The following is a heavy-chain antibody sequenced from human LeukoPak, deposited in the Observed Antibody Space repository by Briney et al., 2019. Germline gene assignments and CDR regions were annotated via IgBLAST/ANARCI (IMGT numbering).Heavy chain of an antibody. D-gene: IGHD6-19*01. CDR2: ISGRGSGGTT. CDR1: GFTFSSSA. V-gene: IGHV3-23*01. J-gene: IGHJ4*02. Sequence: PGGSLRLSCAASGFTFSSSAMSWVRQAPGKGLEWVSNISGRGSGGTTYYADSVKGRFTISRDNSKNTLYLQMNSLRAEDTAVYYCAKSGISGSGWLADYWGQGTLVTVSS. CDR3: AKSGISGSGWLADY.